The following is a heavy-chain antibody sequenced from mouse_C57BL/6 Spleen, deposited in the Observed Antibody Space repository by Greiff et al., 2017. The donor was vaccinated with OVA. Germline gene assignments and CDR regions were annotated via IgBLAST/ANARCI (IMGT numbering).Heavy chain of an antibody. Sequence: VKLQQPGAELVRPGTSVKLSCKASGYTFTSYWMHWVKQRPGQGLEWIGVIDPSDSYTKYNQKFKGKATLTVDTSSSTAYMQLSSLTSEDSAVYYCARGGYGSSYGYWGQGTTLTVSS. CDR1: GYTFTSYW. J-gene: IGHJ2*01. V-gene: IGHV1-59*01. CDR3: ARGGYGSSYGY. D-gene: IGHD1-1*01. CDR2: IDPSDSYT.